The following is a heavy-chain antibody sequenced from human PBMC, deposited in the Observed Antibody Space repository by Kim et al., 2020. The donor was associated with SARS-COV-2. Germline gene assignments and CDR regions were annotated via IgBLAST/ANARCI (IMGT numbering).Heavy chain of an antibody. Sequence: SGSTIYYADSVKGRFTISRDNAKNSLYLQMNSLRAEDTAVYYCARRWGDYWGQGTLVTVSS. CDR2: SGSTI. CDR3: ARRWGDY. D-gene: IGHD7-27*01. V-gene: IGHV3-48*03. J-gene: IGHJ4*02.